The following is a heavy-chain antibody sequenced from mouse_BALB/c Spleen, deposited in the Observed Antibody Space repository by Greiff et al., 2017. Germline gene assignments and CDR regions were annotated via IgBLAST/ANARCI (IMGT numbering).Heavy chain of an antibody. V-gene: IGHV1-14*01. J-gene: IGHJ2*01. D-gene: IGHD1-1*01. CDR2: INPYNDGT. CDR3: ARGYYYGSTLFDY. CDR1: GYTFTSYV. Sequence: VQLQQSGPELVKPGASVKMSCKASGYTFTSYVMHWVKQKPGQGLEWIGYINPYNDGTKYNEKFKGKATLTSDKSSSTAYMELSSLTSGDSAVYYCARGYYYGSTLFDYWGQGTTLTVSS.